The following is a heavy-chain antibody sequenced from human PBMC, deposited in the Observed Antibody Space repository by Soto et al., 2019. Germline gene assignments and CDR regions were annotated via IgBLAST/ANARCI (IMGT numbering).Heavy chain of an antibody. J-gene: IGHJ6*02. V-gene: IGHV4-4*02. CDR3: ASSGSGIYYGMDV. D-gene: IGHD3-10*01. Sequence: PSDTLSLTCAVSGGSISSSNWWSWVRQPPGKGLEWIGEIYHSGSTNYNPSLKSRVTISVDKSKNQFSLKLSSVTAADTAVYYCASSGSGIYYGMDVWGQGTTVTVSS. CDR1: GGSISSSNW. CDR2: IYHSGST.